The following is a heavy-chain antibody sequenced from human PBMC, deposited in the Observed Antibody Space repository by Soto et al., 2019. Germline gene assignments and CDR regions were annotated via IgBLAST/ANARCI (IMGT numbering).Heavy chain of an antibody. Sequence: EVQLVESGGGLVQPGGSLRLSCAACGFTFSNSGMSWVRQAPGKGLEWVSYISSSSSTIRYADSVKGRFTISRDNAKNSLFLQMNSLRDEDTAVYYCVRDRGGAGATDYWGQGTLVTVSS. CDR1: GFTFSNSG. J-gene: IGHJ4*02. CDR2: ISSSSSTI. CDR3: VRDRGGAGATDY. D-gene: IGHD1-26*01. V-gene: IGHV3-48*02.